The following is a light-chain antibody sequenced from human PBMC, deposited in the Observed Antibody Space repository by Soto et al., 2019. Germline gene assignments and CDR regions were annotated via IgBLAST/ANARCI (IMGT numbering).Light chain of an antibody. CDR2: GAS. CDR1: QSVSSSY. V-gene: IGKV3-20*01. CDR3: QQYGSSPWT. J-gene: IGKJ1*01. Sequence: EIVLTQSTGTLSLSPGERATLSCRASQSVSSSYLAWYQQKPGQAPRLLIYGASSRATGIPDRFSGSGSGTDVTLTISRREPEDLAVYYCQQYGSSPWTFGQGTKVEIK.